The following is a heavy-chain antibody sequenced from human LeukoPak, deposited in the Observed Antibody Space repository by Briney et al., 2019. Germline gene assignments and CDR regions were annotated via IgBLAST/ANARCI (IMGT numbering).Heavy chain of an antibody. CDR2: ISAYNGDT. V-gene: IGHV1-18*01. J-gene: IGHJ4*02. CDR1: GYTFTSYG. CDR3: ARADIRAFASSGWYGFDY. D-gene: IGHD6-19*01. Sequence: ASVKVSCKASGYTFTSYGVSWVRQAPGQGLEWMGWISAYNGDTNYAQKLQGRVTMTTDTSTSTAYMELRSLRSDDTAVYYCARADIRAFASSGWYGFDYWGQGTLVTVSS.